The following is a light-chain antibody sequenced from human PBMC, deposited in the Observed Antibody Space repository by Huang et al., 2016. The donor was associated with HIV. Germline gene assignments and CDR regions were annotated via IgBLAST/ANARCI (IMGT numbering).Light chain of an antibody. Sequence: EVVMTQSPATLSVSPGERASLACRASQSVRGNVAWYQQKPGQAPRLLIFAASTRATGVPARFTGSESGAEFTLSISSLQSEDSAVYYCQFYNNWPPRGTFGQGTKVEIK. CDR2: AAS. V-gene: IGKV3-15*01. CDR1: QSVRGN. CDR3: QFYNNWPPRGT. J-gene: IGKJ1*01.